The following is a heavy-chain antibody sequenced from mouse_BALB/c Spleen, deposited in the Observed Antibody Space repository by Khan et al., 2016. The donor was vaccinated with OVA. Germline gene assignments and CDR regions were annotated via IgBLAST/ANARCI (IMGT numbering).Heavy chain of an antibody. CDR1: GFSLTSYG. D-gene: IGHD2-4*01. J-gene: IGHJ3*01. CDR2: IWSGGTT. CDR3: ARNDDYDEGLGY. V-gene: IGHV2-2*02. Sequence: QVQLKESGPGLMQPSQSLSITCTASGFSLTSYGVHWVRQSPGKGLEWLGVIWSGGTTAYNAAFISRLSITKDNSKSQVFFNMNSLQPNDTAKYYCARNDDYDEGLGYWGQGTLVTVSA.